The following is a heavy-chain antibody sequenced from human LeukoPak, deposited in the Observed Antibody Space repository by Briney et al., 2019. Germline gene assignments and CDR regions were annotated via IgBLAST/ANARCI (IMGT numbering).Heavy chain of an antibody. CDR2: ISYDGSNK. V-gene: IGHV3-30*18. CDR1: GFTFSSYG. J-gene: IGHJ4*02. CDR3: AKLPTTVTTRRDFDY. Sequence: QAGGSLRLSCAASGFTFSSYGMHWVRQAPGKGLEWVAVISYDGSNKYYADSVKGRFTISRDNSKNTLYLQTNSLRAEDTAVYYCAKLPTTVTTRRDFDYWGQGTLVTVSS. D-gene: IGHD4-17*01.